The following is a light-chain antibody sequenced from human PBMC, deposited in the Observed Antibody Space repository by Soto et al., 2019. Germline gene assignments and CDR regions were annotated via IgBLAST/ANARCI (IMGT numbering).Light chain of an antibody. CDR3: QQTYSTPRGA. CDR2: AAS. CDR1: ESIRNN. V-gene: IGKV1-39*01. Sequence: DIQMTKNPSSLSASVGDRVTITCRASESIRNNLNWYQQKPGKAPKLLIYAASTLQSGVPSRFSGGGSGTEFTLTTGSLQPEDFTTYYCQQTYSTPRGAFGQGTKVDIK. J-gene: IGKJ1*01.